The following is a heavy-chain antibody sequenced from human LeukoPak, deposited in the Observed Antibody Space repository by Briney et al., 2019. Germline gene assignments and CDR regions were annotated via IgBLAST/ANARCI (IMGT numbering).Heavy chain of an antibody. V-gene: IGHV3-23*01. Sequence: GGSLRLSCAASGFTFDDYGMSWVRQAPGKGLEWVSAISGSGGSTYYADSVKGRFTISRDNSKNSLYLQMNSLRAEDTAVYYCAKDVEYDFWSGYIIDYWGQGTLVTVSS. CDR1: GFTFDDYG. CDR3: AKDVEYDFWSGYIIDY. D-gene: IGHD3-3*01. J-gene: IGHJ4*02. CDR2: ISGSGGST.